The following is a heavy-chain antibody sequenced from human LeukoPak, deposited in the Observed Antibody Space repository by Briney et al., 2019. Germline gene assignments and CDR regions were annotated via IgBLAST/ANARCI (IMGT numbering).Heavy chain of an antibody. V-gene: IGHV3-9*01. CDR1: GFTFSSYA. Sequence: GGSLRLSCAASGFTFSSYAMSWVRQAPGKGLEWVSGISWNSGSIGYADSVKGRFTISRDNAKNSLYLQMNSLRAEDTALYYCAKDILGFGYWGQGTLVTVSS. CDR3: AKDILGFGY. CDR2: ISWNSGSI. J-gene: IGHJ4*02.